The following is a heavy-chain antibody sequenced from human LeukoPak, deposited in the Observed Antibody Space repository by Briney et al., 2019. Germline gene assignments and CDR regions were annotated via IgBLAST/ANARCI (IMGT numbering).Heavy chain of an antibody. CDR3: ARAKPDYGDYVWWLGPYYYYMDV. D-gene: IGHD4-17*01. J-gene: IGHJ6*03. Sequence: GGSLRLSCAASGFTFSDSSMNWVRQAPGMGLEWVSSISPGSDYIYYADSVKGRFTISRDNAKNSLYLQMNSLRAEDTAVYYCARAKPDYGDYVWWLGPYYYYMDVWGKGTTVTISS. CDR1: GFTFSDSS. V-gene: IGHV3-21*01. CDR2: ISPGSDYI.